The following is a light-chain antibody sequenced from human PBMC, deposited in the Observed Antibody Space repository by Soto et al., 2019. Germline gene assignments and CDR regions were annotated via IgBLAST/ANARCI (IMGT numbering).Light chain of an antibody. CDR1: QSVRSSY. CDR2: DAS. V-gene: IGKV3-20*01. CDR3: QHYGYSPGT. J-gene: IGKJ1*01. Sequence: EIVLTQSPGTLSLSPGERATLSCRASQSVRSSYFGWYQQKPGQPPRLLIYDASRRATVIPVRFSGSGSGTAFTITIIRLEPEDSAVYYCQHYGYSPGTFGQGTKVEIK.